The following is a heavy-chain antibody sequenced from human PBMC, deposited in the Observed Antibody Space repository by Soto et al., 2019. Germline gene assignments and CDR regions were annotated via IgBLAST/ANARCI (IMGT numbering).Heavy chain of an antibody. V-gene: IGHV4-30-4*01. J-gene: IGHJ5*02. CDR2: IYYSGNT. CDR1: GGSIGSGDYY. D-gene: IGHD1-1*01. CDR3: AGVSRQLEPPLFFNP. Sequence: TLSLTCTVSGGSIGSGDYYWSWIRQPPGKGLEWIGYIYYSGNTYYNPSLKSRLTISLDTSKNQFSLNLSSVTAADTAAYFCAGVSRQLEPPLFFNPWGQGTLVTVCS.